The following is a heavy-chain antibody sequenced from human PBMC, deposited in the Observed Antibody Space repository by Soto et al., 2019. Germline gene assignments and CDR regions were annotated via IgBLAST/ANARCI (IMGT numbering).Heavy chain of an antibody. CDR1: GGSISSINW. D-gene: IGHD6-19*01. CDR2: IYHSGST. J-gene: IGHJ6*02. Sequence: SETLSLPCAVSGGSISSINWLSWFLHPPGKGLEWIGEIYHSGSTNYNPSLKSRVTISVDKSKNQFSLKLSSVTAADTAVYYCARDSSGWFGYYGMDVWGQGTTVTVSS. V-gene: IGHV4-4*02. CDR3: ARDSSGWFGYYGMDV.